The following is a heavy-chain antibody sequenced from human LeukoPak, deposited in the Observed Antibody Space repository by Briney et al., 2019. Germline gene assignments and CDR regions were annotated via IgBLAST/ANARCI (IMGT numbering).Heavy chain of an antibody. D-gene: IGHD2-15*01. CDR2: IGSSNTI. CDR1: GFTFSDYY. J-gene: IGHJ4*02. V-gene: IGHV3-11*04. CDR3: ARDGRYCSGGSCYYFDY. Sequence: PGGSLRLSCAASGFTFSDYYMSWIRQAPGKGLEWLSYIGSSNTIYSADSVKGRFTISRDNAKNSLYLQMNSLRAEDTAVYYCARDGRYCSGGSCYYFDYWGQGTLVTVSS.